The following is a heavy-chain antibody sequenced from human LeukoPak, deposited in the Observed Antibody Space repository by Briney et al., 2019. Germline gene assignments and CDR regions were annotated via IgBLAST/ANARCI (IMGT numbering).Heavy chain of an antibody. CDR2: ISSSSSYI. D-gene: IGHD6-13*01. V-gene: IGHV3-21*01. J-gene: IGHJ4*02. CDR3: ARDNWIAAAFDY. CDR1: GFTVSSNY. Sequence: GGSLRLSCAASGFTVSSNYMSWVRQAPGKGLEWVSSISSSSSYIYYADSVKGRFTISRDNAKNSLYLQMNSLRAEDTAVYYCARDNWIAAAFDYWGQGTLVTVSS.